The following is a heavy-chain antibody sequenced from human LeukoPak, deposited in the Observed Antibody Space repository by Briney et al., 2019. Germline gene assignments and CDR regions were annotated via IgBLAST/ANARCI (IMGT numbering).Heavy chain of an antibody. J-gene: IGHJ4*02. D-gene: IGHD3-10*01. CDR1: GFIFSNYG. CDR3: AKDRRVRGVIIFDY. V-gene: IGHV3-23*01. Sequence: QSGGSLRLSCAASGFIFSNYGMSWVRQAPGKGLEWVSAISGSAGSTYYADSVKGRFTISRDNSKNTLYLQMNSLRAEDTAVYYCAKDRRVRGVIIFDYWGQGTLVTVSS. CDR2: ISGSAGST.